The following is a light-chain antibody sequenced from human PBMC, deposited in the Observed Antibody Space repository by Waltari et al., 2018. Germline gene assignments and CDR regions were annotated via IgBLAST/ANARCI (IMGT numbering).Light chain of an antibody. J-gene: IGLJ1*01. CDR1: SSNIGTHH. Sequence: HSVLTQPPSAAGTPGQRVTISCSGSSSNIGTHHVYWYQQFPGRAPRLLIHDDNQRPSGVPSRFSVSKSGTSASLVISGLRSDDEANYYCAAWDDSPSGYVFGTGTEVTVL. CDR3: AAWDDSPSGYV. V-gene: IGLV1-47*01. CDR2: DDN.